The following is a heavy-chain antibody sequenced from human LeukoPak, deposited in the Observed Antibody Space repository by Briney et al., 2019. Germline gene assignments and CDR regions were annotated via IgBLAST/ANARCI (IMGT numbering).Heavy chain of an antibody. Sequence: ASVKVSCKTSGHSFTNYGISWVRQAPGQGREWMGWISAYNGNRNYAQKFQGRVTMTTDTPTTTAYMELRSLRSDDTAVYYCARDGRGGSYRFDYWGQGTLVTVSS. D-gene: IGHD3-16*02. CDR2: ISAYNGNR. J-gene: IGHJ4*02. CDR1: GHSFTNYG. CDR3: ARDGRGGSYRFDY. V-gene: IGHV1-18*01.